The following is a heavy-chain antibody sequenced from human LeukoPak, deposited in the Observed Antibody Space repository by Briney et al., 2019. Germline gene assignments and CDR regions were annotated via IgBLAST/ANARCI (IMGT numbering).Heavy chain of an antibody. D-gene: IGHD6-25*01. V-gene: IGHV3-30*02. CDR2: IRYDGSTK. J-gene: IGHJ4*02. CDR3: AKDYSSGFDY. CDR1: GFSFSGYG. Sequence: GGSLRLSCAASGFSFSGYGLHWVRQPPGKGLAGVTFIRYDGSTKSYADTVKGRFTIARDHSKKTLSLEMNCLRAEDTGVYFCAKDYSSGFDYWGQGALVTVS.